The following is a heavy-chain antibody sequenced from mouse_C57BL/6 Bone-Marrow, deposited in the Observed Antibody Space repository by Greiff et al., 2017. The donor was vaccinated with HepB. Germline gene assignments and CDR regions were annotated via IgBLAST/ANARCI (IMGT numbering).Heavy chain of an antibody. V-gene: IGHV1-39*01. J-gene: IGHJ2*01. CDR2: INPNYGTT. Sequence: VQLKQSGPELVKPGASVKISCKASGYSFTDYNMNWVKQSNGKSLEWIGVINPNYGTTSYNQKFKGKATLTVDQSSSTAYMPLNSLTSEDSAVYYCAYGSSYGGFFDYWGQGTTLTVSS. D-gene: IGHD1-1*01. CDR1: GYSFTDYN. CDR3: AYGSSYGGFFDY.